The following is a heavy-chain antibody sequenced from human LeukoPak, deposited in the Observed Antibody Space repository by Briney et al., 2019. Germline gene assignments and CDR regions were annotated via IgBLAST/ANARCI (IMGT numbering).Heavy chain of an antibody. V-gene: IGHV1-18*01. D-gene: IGHD6-13*01. CDR3: ARALQSIAAAGTGGAFDY. CDR2: ISAYNGNT. CDR1: GYTFTSYG. Sequence: VSVKASCKASGYTFTSYGISWVRQAPGQGLEWMGWISAYNGNTNYAQKLQGRVTMTTDTSTSTAYMELRSLRSDDTAVYYCARALQSIAAAGTGGAFDYWGQGTLVTVSS. J-gene: IGHJ4*02.